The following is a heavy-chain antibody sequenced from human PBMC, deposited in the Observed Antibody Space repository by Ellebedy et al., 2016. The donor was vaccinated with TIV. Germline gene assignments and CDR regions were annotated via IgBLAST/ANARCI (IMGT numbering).Heavy chain of an antibody. CDR2: IYYSGET. CDR3: ARRGPNTALIN. J-gene: IGHJ4*02. V-gene: IGHV4-39*01. Sequence: MPSETLSLTCTVSGGSITTTDNYWAWIRQPPGKGLERLGSIYYSGETYFSPSLKSRLTLSIDTSKKQFSLKLSSVAAADTAVYYCARRGPNTALINWGQGTLVTVSS. CDR1: GGSITTTDNY. D-gene: IGHD5-18*01.